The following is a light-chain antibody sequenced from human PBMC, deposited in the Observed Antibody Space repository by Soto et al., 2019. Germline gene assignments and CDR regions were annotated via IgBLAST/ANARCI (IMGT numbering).Light chain of an antibody. V-gene: IGLV2-14*01. Sequence: QSVLTQPASVSGSPGQSITISCIGTSSDIGPYNYVSWYQQHPDKAPKLILYEVTNRPSGASDRFSGSKSGNAAFLTISGLQAEGEADYYCSSYSSSATPYVFGTGTKVTVL. CDR1: SSDIGPYNY. J-gene: IGLJ1*01. CDR3: SSYSSSATPYV. CDR2: EVT.